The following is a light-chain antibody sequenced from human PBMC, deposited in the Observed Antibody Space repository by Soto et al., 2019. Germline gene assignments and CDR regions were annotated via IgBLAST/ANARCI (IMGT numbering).Light chain of an antibody. CDR3: CSYAAGQTLV. Sequence: QLVLTQPRSVSGSPGQSVTISCSGTSSDVGGYEYVSWYQQHPGKAPTLIIYHVAQRPSGVPDRFSASKSGTTASLTISGLQAEDEAVYFCCSYAAGQTLVFGGGTKLTVL. J-gene: IGLJ2*01. V-gene: IGLV2-11*01. CDR1: SSDVGGYEY. CDR2: HVA.